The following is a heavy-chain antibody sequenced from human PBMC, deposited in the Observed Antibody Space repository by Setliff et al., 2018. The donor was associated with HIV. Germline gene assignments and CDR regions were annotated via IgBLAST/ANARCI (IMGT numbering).Heavy chain of an antibody. CDR2: IWYDGSNK. D-gene: IGHD3-3*01. J-gene: IGHJ4*02. CDR1: GFTFSSYG. Sequence: HPGGSLRLSCAASGFTFSSYGMHWVRQAPGKGLEWVAVIWYDGSNKYYADSVKGRFTISRDNSKNTLYLQMNSLRAEDTAVYYCARDLSGGYNFWSGYYPLDYWGRGTLVTVSS. V-gene: IGHV3-33*01. CDR3: ARDLSGGYNFWSGYYPLDY.